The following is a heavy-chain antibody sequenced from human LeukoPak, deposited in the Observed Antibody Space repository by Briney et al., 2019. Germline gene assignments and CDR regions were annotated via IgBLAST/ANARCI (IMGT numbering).Heavy chain of an antibody. Sequence: VASVKVSCKASGGTFSSYAISWVRQAPGQGLEWMGRIIPILGIANYAQKFQGRVTITADKSTSTAYMELSSLRSEDTAVYYCASERGSIAAAEVDYWGQGTLVTVSS. D-gene: IGHD6-13*01. V-gene: IGHV1-69*04. CDR2: IIPILGIA. CDR1: GGTFSSYA. J-gene: IGHJ4*02. CDR3: ASERGSIAAAEVDY.